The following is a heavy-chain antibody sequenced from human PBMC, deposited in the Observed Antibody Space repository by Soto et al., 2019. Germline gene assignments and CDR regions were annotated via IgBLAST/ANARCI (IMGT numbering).Heavy chain of an antibody. CDR3: ARDTLAVVIPGAFDI. D-gene: IGHD2-15*01. CDR1: GFTFSSYW. V-gene: IGHV3-7*03. CDR2: IKQDGSEK. J-gene: IGHJ3*02. Sequence: LRLSCAASGFTFSSYWMSWVRQAPGKGLEWVANIKQDGSEKYYVDSVKGRFTISRDNAKNSLYLQMNSLRAEDTAVYYCARDTLAVVIPGAFDIWGQGTMVTVSS.